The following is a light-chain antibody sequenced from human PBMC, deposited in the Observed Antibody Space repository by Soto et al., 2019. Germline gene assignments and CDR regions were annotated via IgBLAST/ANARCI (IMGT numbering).Light chain of an antibody. CDR3: SSYTSISTYV. CDR2: EVN. CDR1: SSDVGDYNY. V-gene: IGLV2-14*01. J-gene: IGLJ1*01. Sequence: QSALTQPASVSGSPGQSITISCTGTSSDVGDYNYVSWYQHHPGKAPKLIIYEVNNRPSGVSNRFSGPKSGSTASLTISGLQAEDEADYYCSSYTSISTYVFGTGTKLTVL.